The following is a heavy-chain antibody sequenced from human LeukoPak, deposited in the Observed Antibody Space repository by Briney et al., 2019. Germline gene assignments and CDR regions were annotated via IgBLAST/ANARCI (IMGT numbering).Heavy chain of an antibody. Sequence: GGSLRLSCAVSGFTLTDTYMTWIRQAPGKGLESLSYISPSGTDISYADSVKGRFTISRDNAKNSLYLQMNSLRAEDTAVYYCTRRFDYWGQGTLVTVSS. V-gene: IGHV3-11*01. J-gene: IGHJ4*02. CDR2: ISPSGTDI. CDR1: GFTLTDTY. CDR3: TRRFDY.